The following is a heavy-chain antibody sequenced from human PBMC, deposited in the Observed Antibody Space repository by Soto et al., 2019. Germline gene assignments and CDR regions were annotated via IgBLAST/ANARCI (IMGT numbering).Heavy chain of an antibody. CDR1: GGSISSSSYY. Sequence: SETLSLTCTVSGGSISSSSYYWGWIRQPPGKGLEWIGSIYYSGSTYYNPSLKSRATISVDTSKNQFSLKLSSVTAADTAVYYCASWSLVIIPYGMDVWGQGTTVTVSS. V-gene: IGHV4-39*01. J-gene: IGHJ6*02. D-gene: IGHD3-9*01. CDR2: IYYSGST. CDR3: ASWSLVIIPYGMDV.